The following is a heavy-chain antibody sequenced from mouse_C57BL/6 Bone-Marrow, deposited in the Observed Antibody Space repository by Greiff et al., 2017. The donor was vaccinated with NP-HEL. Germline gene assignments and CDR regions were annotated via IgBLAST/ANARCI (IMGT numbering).Heavy chain of an antibody. CDR2: ISDGGSYT. D-gene: IGHD2-1*01. V-gene: IGHV5-4*01. J-gene: IGHJ2*01. CDR3: ASYGTYVEGYFDY. CDR1: GFTFSSYA. Sequence: EVQLVESGGGLVKPGGSLKLSCAASGFTFSSYAMSWVRQTPEKRLEWVATISDGGSYTYYPDNVKGRFTISRDNAKNNLYLQMSHLKSEDTAMYYCASYGTYVEGYFDYWGQGTTLTVSS.